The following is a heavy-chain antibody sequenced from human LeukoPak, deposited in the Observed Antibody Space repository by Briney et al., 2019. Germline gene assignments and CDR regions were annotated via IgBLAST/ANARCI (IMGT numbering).Heavy chain of an antibody. CDR1: GYTLTELS. D-gene: IGHD6-6*01. CDR3: AREEGYSSSSPSRARFDP. V-gene: IGHV1-24*01. J-gene: IGHJ5*02. Sequence: ASVKVSCKVSGYTLTELSMHWVRQAPGKGLEWMGGFDPEDGETIYAQKFQGRVTMTEDTSTDTAYMELSSLRSEDTAVYYCAREEGYSSSSPSRARFDPWGQGTLVTVSS. CDR2: FDPEDGET.